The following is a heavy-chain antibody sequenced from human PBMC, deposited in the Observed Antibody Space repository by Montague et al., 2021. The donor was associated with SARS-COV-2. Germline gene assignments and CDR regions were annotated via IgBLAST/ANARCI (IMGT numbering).Heavy chain of an antibody. J-gene: IGHJ4*02. Sequence: CAISGDSVSRNSAAWNWIRQSPSRGLEWLGRTYYRSKWHNDYAVXVKSRITINPDTSKNQFSLQLKSVTPEDTAVYYCARGWVATIPHMDNWGQGSLVIVSS. CDR2: TYYRSKWHN. V-gene: IGHV6-1*01. CDR1: GDSVSRNSAA. D-gene: IGHD5-12*01. CDR3: ARGWVATIPHMDN.